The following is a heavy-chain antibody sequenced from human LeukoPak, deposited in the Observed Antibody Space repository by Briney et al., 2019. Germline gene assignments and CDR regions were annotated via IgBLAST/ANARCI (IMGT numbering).Heavy chain of an antibody. CDR2: ISYDGSNK. D-gene: IGHD6-13*01. V-gene: IGHV3-30-3*01. J-gene: IGHJ4*02. Sequence: GGSLRLSCAASGFTFSSYTIHWVRQAPCKGREWVVVISYDGSNKYYADSVKGRLTISRDNSKNTLYLQMNSLRAEDTAVYYCAREDDSSWYEGYFDYWGQGTLVTVSS. CDR3: AREDDSSWYEGYFDY. CDR1: GFTFSSYT.